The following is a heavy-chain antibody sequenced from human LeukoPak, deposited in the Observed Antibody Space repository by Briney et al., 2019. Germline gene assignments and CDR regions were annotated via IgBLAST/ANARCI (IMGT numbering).Heavy chain of an antibody. CDR3: ARGVRYPFVYFDY. Sequence: GGSLRLSCAASGFTFDDYGMSWVRQAPGKGLEWVSGINWNGGSTGYADSVKGRFTISRDNSKNTLYLQMNSLRAEDTAVYYCARGVRYPFVYFDYWGQGTLVTVSS. CDR1: GFTFDDYG. V-gene: IGHV3-20*04. D-gene: IGHD2-2*02. CDR2: INWNGGST. J-gene: IGHJ4*02.